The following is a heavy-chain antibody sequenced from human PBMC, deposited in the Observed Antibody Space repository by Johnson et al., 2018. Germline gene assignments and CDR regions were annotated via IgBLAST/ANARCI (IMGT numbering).Heavy chain of an antibody. CDR2: IYHSGST. CDR3: ARGGDALDI. V-gene: IGHV4-30-2*01. CDR1: GGSISSGGYS. J-gene: IGHJ3*02. Sequence: QVQLQESGSGLVKPSQTLSLTCAVSGGSISSGGYSWSWIRQPPGKGLEWIGYIYHSGSTYYNPSLKSRVTISIDRSKNQFSLKLSSVTAADTAVYYCARGGDALDIWGQGTMVTVSS. D-gene: IGHD1-26*01.